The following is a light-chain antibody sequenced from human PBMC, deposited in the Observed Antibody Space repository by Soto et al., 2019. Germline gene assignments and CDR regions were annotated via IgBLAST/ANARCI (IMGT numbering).Light chain of an antibody. J-gene: IGKJ1*01. CDR3: QQYNNWPPST. CDR2: GAS. Sequence: EIVMTQSPGTLSVSPGERATLSCRASQTVSRHLAWYQQKPGQAPRLLIYGASTRATGIPARFSGSGSGTEFTLTISSLQSEDFAVYYCQQYNNWPPSTFGQGTKVDIK. V-gene: IGKV3-15*01. CDR1: QTVSRH.